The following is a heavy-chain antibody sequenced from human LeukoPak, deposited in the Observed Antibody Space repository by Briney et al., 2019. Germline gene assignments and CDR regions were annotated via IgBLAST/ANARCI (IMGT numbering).Heavy chain of an antibody. CDR1: GGSFNGYS. J-gene: IGHJ5*02. Sequence: SETLSLTCAVSGGSFNGYSYTWIRQPPGKGLEWIGEIIHSGGTSYNPSLKSRLTISVDTSRKQFSLKLTSVTAADTALYFCARGPLAFRRVAGIFSWGRGTQVSVSS. V-gene: IGHV4-34*01. CDR2: IIHSGGT. D-gene: IGHD6-19*01. CDR3: ARGPLAFRRVAGIFS.